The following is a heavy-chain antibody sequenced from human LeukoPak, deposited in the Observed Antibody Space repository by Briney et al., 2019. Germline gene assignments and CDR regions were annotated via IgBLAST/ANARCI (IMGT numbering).Heavy chain of an antibody. CDR1: GYSFIRYG. V-gene: IGHV1-18*01. Sequence: ASVKVSCKASGYSFIRYGISWVRQAPGQGLEWMGWISAYNGNTNYAQKLQGRVTMTTDTSTSTAYMELRSLRSDDTAVYYCARGGGAGTPHYYYYYMDVWGKGTTVTVSS. CDR2: ISAYNGNT. CDR3: ARGGGAGTPHYYYYYMDV. D-gene: IGHD6-13*01. J-gene: IGHJ6*03.